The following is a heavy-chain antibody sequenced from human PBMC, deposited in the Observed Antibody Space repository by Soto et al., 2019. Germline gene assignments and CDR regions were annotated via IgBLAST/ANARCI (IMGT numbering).Heavy chain of an antibody. V-gene: IGHV6-1*01. CDR1: GDSVSSNSAA. D-gene: IGHD2-15*01. Sequence: SQTLSLTCAISGDSVSSNSAAWNWIRQSPSRGLEWLGRTYYRSKWYNDYAVSVKSRITINPDTSKNQFSLQLNSVTPEDTAVYYCARVGRVAADYYYYYMDVWGKGTTVTVSS. J-gene: IGHJ6*03. CDR2: TYYRSKWYN. CDR3: ARVGRVAADYYYYYMDV.